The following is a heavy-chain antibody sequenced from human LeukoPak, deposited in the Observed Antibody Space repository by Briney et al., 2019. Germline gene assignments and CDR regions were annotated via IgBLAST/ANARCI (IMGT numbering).Heavy chain of an antibody. CDR1: GFTFNSYG. D-gene: IGHD3-10*01. V-gene: IGHV3-23*01. Sequence: GGSLRLSCAASGFTFNSYGMSWVRQAPGKGLEWVSTFSGSGGSTHYADSVKGRFTISRDNSKNTLYLQMNSLRAEDTAVYYCANIGPLYGSGSPSLDYWGQGTLVTVSS. CDR2: FSGSGGST. CDR3: ANIGPLYGSGSPSLDY. J-gene: IGHJ4*02.